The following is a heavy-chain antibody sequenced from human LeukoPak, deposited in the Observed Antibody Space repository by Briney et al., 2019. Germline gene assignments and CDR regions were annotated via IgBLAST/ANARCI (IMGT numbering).Heavy chain of an antibody. CDR3: ARVVFYDSSGYRYYYYMDV. V-gene: IGHV4-61*02. Sequence: SETLSLTCTVSGGSISSGSYYWSWIRQPAGKGLEWIGRIYTSGSTNYNPSLKSRVTISVDTSKNQFSLKLSSVTAADTAVYYRARVVFYDSSGYRYYYYMDVWGKGTTVTVSS. D-gene: IGHD3-22*01. CDR2: IYTSGST. J-gene: IGHJ6*03. CDR1: GGSISSGSYY.